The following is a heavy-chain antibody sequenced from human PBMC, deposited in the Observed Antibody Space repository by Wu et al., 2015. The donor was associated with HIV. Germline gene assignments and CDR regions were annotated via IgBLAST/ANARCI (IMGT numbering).Heavy chain of an antibody. D-gene: IGHD3-22*01. CDR2: ISAYNGNT. CDR3: AREEYYYDNNYYYPPDY. J-gene: IGHJ4*02. CDR1: GYTFTRYG. V-gene: IGHV1-18*01. Sequence: QVQLLQSGAEVKKPGASVKVSCKASGYTFTRYGINWVRQAPGQGLEWMGWISAYNGNTNYAQKLQGRVTMTTDTSTSTAYMELRSLRSDDTAVYYCAREEYYYDNNYYYPPDYWGQGTLVTVSS.